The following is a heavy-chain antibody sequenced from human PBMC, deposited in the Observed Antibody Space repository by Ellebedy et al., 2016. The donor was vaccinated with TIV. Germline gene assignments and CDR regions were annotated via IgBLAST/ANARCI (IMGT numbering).Heavy chain of an antibody. Sequence: MPSETLSLTCTVSGGSISSYYWSWIRQHAGKGLEWIGRIYTSGRTNYNPSLKSRVTMSVDTSKNQFSLKLSSVTAADTAVYYCASGYSSGWLDYWGQGTLVTVSS. D-gene: IGHD6-19*01. CDR1: GGSISSYY. V-gene: IGHV4-4*07. CDR2: IYTSGRT. J-gene: IGHJ4*02. CDR3: ASGYSSGWLDY.